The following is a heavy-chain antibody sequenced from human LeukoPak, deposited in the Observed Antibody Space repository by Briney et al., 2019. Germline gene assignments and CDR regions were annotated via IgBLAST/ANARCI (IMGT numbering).Heavy chain of an antibody. J-gene: IGHJ4*02. CDR2: ITGSGGNT. D-gene: IGHD3-9*01. Sequence: GGSLRLSCAASGFTFSNYAMSWVRQAPGKGLEWVSAITGSGGNTYYADSAKGRFTISRDNSKNTVFLQMNSLRAEDTVVYYCAKWGDYDVLTGYYVSDYWGQGTLVTVSS. CDR3: AKWGDYDVLTGYYVSDY. V-gene: IGHV3-23*01. CDR1: GFTFSNYA.